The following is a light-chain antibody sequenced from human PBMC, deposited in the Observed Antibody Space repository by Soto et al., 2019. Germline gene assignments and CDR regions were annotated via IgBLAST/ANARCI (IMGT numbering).Light chain of an antibody. J-gene: IGLJ1*01. CDR2: DVT. CDR3: SSYTSSTTYV. CDR1: ISDVGFYDR. V-gene: IGLV2-18*02. Sequence: QSALTQPPSVSGSPGQSVTISCTGTISDVGFYDRVSWYQQPPGTAPKLLIYDVTSRPSGVPDRFSGSQSGKTASLTISGLRTEDDAYYYRSSYTSSTTYVFGPGTKVTVL.